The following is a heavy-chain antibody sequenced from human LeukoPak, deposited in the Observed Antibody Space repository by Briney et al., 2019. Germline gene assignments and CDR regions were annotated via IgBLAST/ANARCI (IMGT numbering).Heavy chain of an antibody. CDR2: IIPIFGTA. J-gene: IGHJ6*03. CDR3: ARIYPPVIVVVPAASAGYYYYMDV. CDR1: GGTFSIYA. D-gene: IGHD2-2*01. Sequence: SVKVSCKASGGTFSIYAISWVRQAPGQGLEWMGGIIPIFGTANYAQKFQGRVTITADESTSTAYMELSSLRSEDTAVYYCARIYPPVIVVVPAASAGYYYYMDVWGKGTTVTVSS. V-gene: IGHV1-69*13.